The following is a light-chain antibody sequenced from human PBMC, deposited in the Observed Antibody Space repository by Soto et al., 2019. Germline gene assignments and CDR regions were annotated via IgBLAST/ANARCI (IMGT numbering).Light chain of an antibody. Sequence: QSALTQPASVSGSPGQSITISCTGTSSDVRGYNYVSWYQQHPGKAPKLMIYEVSNRPSGVSNRFSGSKSDNTASLTISGLQAEDEADYYCSSYTSFSTYVFGTGTKVTVL. J-gene: IGLJ1*01. V-gene: IGLV2-14*01. CDR1: SSDVRGYNY. CDR3: SSYTSFSTYV. CDR2: EVS.